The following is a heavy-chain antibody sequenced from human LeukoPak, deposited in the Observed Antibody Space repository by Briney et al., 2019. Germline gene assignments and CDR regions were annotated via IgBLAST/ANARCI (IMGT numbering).Heavy chain of an antibody. V-gene: IGHV3-48*04. CDR3: ARTIQHLAGLTYSSMAV. CDR2: ISSSSSTT. Sequence: GGSLRLSCAASGFTFSSYSMNWVRQAPGKGLEWVSYISSSSSTTYYADSVKGRFTISRDNAKNSLYLQMNSLRAEDTAVYYCARTIQHLAGLTYSSMAVGGKGTTVT. CDR1: GFTFSSYS. J-gene: IGHJ6*03. D-gene: IGHD3-3*01.